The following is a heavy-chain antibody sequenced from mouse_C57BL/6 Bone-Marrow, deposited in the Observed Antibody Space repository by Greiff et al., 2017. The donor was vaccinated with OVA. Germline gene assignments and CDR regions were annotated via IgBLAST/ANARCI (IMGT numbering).Heavy chain of an antibody. Sequence: VQLQQPGAELVMPGASVKLSCKASGYTFTSYWMHWVKQRPGQGLEWIGEIDPSDSYTNYNPQFKGKSTLTVDKSSSTAYMQLSSRTSEDSAVYYCARRTGYWYFDVWGTGTTVTVSS. J-gene: IGHJ1*03. CDR1: GYTFTSYW. CDR3: ARRTGYWYFDV. D-gene: IGHD4-1*01. CDR2: IDPSDSYT. V-gene: IGHV1-69*01.